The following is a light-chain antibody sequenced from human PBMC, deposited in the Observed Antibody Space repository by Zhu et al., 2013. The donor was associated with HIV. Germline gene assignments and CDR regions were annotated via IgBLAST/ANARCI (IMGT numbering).Light chain of an antibody. Sequence: QSALTQPASVSGSPGQSITIPCTGTSSDVGGFNFVSWYQQHPGKAPKLMIYEVNNRPSGVSNRFSGSKSGNTASLTISGLQADDEADYYCSSYTSSTVYVFGTGTDVTVL. J-gene: IGLJ1*01. CDR3: SSYTSSTVYV. CDR2: EVN. V-gene: IGLV2-14*01. CDR1: SSDVGGFNF.